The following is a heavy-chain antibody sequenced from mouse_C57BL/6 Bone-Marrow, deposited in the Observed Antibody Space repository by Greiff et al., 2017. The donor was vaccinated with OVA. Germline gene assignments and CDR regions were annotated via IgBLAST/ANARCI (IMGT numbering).Heavy chain of an antibody. Sequence: EVQLVESGGGLVQPGGSLSLSCAASGFTFTDYYMSWVRQPPGQALEWLGFIRNKANGYTTEYSASVKGRFTISRDNSQSILYLQMNALRADDSATYYCAHYYGSSPLGYAMDYWGQGTSVTVSS. D-gene: IGHD1-1*01. V-gene: IGHV7-3*01. CDR2: IRNKANGYTT. CDR1: GFTFTDYY. CDR3: AHYYGSSPLGYAMDY. J-gene: IGHJ4*01.